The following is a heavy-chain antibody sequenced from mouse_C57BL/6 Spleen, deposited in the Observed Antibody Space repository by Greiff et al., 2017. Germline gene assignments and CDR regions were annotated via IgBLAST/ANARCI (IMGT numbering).Heavy chain of an antibody. Sequence: EVKLVESGPGLAKPSQTLSLTCSVTGYSITSDSWNWIRKFPGNKLEYMGNISYSGSTYSNPSHKSLSTITRDTAKNQYYLQLNAVTTEDTATYYCASGGQRYVDDWGKGTTVTVSS. CDR2: ISYSGST. D-gene: IGHD6-1*01. CDR1: GYSITSDS. CDR3: ASGGQRYVDD. V-gene: IGHV3-8*01. J-gene: IGHJ1*03.